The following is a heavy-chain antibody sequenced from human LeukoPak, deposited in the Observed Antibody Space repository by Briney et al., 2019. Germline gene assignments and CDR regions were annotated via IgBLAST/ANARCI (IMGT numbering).Heavy chain of an antibody. CDR2: INAGNGNT. J-gene: IGHJ5*02. CDR3: ATVPKGYDSSGYHP. Sequence: ASVKVSCKASGYTFTSYAMHWVRQAPGQRLEWMGWINAGNGNTKYSQKFQGRVTITRDTSASTAYMELSSPRSEDTAVYYCATVPKGYDSSGYHPWGQGTLVTVSS. D-gene: IGHD3-22*01. V-gene: IGHV1-3*01. CDR1: GYTFTSYA.